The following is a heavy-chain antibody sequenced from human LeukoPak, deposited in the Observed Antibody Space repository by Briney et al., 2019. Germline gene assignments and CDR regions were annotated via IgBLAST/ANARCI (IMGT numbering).Heavy chain of an antibody. CDR2: ISGSGGST. D-gene: IGHD3-22*01. J-gene: IGHJ6*02. CDR1: GFTFSSYA. Sequence: GGSLRLSCAASGFTFSSYAMSWVRQAPGKGLEWVSAISGSGGSTYYADSVKGRFTISRDNSKNPLYLQMNSLRAEDTAVYYCAREDDDSSGHNYYYYYGMDVWGQGTTVTVSS. V-gene: IGHV3-23*01. CDR3: AREDDDSSGHNYYYYYGMDV.